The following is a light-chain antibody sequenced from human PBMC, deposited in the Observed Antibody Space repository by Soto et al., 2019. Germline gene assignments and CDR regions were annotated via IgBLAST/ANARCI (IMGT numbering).Light chain of an antibody. CDR3: SLAYRGGRPYV. Sequence: QAVVTQEPSLTVSPGGTVTLICDSSTGAVTSGHYPYWIQQKPGQAPRTLIYDTSNKHSWTPARFSGFLLGGKAALTLSDAQPEDAADYYCSLAYRGGRPYVFGTGTKLTVL. CDR1: TGAVTSGHY. CDR2: DTS. J-gene: IGLJ1*01. V-gene: IGLV7-46*01.